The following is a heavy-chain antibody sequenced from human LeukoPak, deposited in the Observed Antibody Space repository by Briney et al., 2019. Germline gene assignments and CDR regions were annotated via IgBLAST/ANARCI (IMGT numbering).Heavy chain of an antibody. CDR3: AKAASGSYLYYFDH. J-gene: IGHJ4*02. V-gene: IGHV3-23*01. CDR2: ISYSGGST. Sequence: QPGGSLRLSCAASGLTFSSYAMNWVRQAPGKGLEWVSTISYSGGSTYYVDSVKGRFTISRDNSENTLYLQLNSLRAEDTAVYYCAKAASGSYLYYFDHWGQGTLVTVSA. D-gene: IGHD1-26*01. CDR1: GLTFSSYA.